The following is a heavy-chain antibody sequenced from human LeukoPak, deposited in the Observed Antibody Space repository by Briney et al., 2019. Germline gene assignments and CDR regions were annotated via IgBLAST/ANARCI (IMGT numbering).Heavy chain of an antibody. J-gene: IGHJ4*02. Sequence: ASVKVSCKASGYTFTSYGISWVRQAPGQGLEWMGWISAYNGNTNYAQKLQGRVTMTTDTSTSTAYMELRSLRSDDTAVYYCARVVEGSSGWYSLIPPRYDYYFDYWGQGTLVTVSS. D-gene: IGHD6-19*01. CDR1: GYTFTSYG. V-gene: IGHV1-18*01. CDR2: ISAYNGNT. CDR3: ARVVEGSSGWYSLIPPRYDYYFDY.